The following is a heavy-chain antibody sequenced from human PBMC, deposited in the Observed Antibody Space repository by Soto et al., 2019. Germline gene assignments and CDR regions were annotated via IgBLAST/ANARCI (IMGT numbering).Heavy chain of an antibody. D-gene: IGHD3-10*01. J-gene: IGHJ6*02. CDR2: ISGSGGST. V-gene: IGHV3-23*01. CDR3: AKDIWARGYYGSGSYAPDV. CDR1: GFTFSSYA. Sequence: VGSLRLSCAASGFTFSSYAMSWVRQAPGKGLEWVSAISGSGGSTYYADSVKGRFTISRDNSKNTLYLQMNSLRAEDTAVYYCAKDIWARGYYGSGSYAPDVWGQGTTVTVSS.